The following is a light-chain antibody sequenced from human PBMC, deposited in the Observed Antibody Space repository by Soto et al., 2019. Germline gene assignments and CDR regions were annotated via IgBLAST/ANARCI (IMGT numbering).Light chain of an antibody. CDR1: SSDVGGYNY. Sequence: QSALTQPRSVSGSPGQSVTISCTGTSSDVGGYNYVSWYEQHPGKAPKLLIYDVNQRPSGVPDRFSGSKSGNTPSLTVSGLQAEDEADYYCCSYAGSPWVFGGGTKLTVL. CDR3: CSYAGSPWV. J-gene: IGLJ3*02. V-gene: IGLV2-11*01. CDR2: DVN.